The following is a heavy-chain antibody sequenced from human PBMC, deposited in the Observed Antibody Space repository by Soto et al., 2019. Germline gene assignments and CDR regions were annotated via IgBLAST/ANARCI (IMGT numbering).Heavy chain of an antibody. J-gene: IGHJ4*02. CDR3: AREVVVAANFFDY. V-gene: IGHV3-66*01. Sequence: EVQLVESGGGLVQPGGSLRLSCAASGFTVSSNYMSWVRQAPGKGLEWGSVIYSGGSTYYEDSVKGRLTISRDNSKNTLYLQMNSLRAEDTAVYYCAREVVVAANFFDYWGQGTLVTVSS. D-gene: IGHD2-15*01. CDR1: GFTVSSNY. CDR2: IYSGGST.